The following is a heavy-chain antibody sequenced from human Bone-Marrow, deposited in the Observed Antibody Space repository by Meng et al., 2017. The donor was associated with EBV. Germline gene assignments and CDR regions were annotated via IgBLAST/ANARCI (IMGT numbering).Heavy chain of an antibody. CDR1: GYTFSNYG. D-gene: IGHD2-21*01. CDR2: ISGYDGNT. Sequence: QVQVWKAGVGGKKPGASVKVFLKASGYTFSNYGIAWVRQAPGQGLEWMGWISGYDGNTNYEQKFQGRVTMTTDTSTSTAYMDLRSLRSDDTAVYYCARIGRFCGGDCYADYWGQGTLVTVFS. CDR3: ARIGRFCGGDCYADY. V-gene: IGHV1-18*01. J-gene: IGHJ4*02.